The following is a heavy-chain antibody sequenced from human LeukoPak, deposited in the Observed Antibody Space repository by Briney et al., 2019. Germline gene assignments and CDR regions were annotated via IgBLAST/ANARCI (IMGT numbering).Heavy chain of an antibody. Sequence: PSETLSLTCTVSGGSISNYYWSWIRQPPGKGLEWIGEINHSGSTNYNPSLKSRVTISVDTSKNQFSLKMSSVTAADTAVYYCARPSDTAMAYTNDDAFDIWGQGTMVTVSS. CDR2: INHSGST. V-gene: IGHV4-34*01. J-gene: IGHJ3*02. CDR3: ARPSDTAMAYTNDDAFDI. D-gene: IGHD5-18*01. CDR1: GGSISNYY.